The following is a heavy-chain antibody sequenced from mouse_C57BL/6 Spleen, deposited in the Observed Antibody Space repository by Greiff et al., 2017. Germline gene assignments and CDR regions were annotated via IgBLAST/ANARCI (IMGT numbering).Heavy chain of an antibody. D-gene: IGHD2-5*01. CDR2: IDPSDSYT. J-gene: IGHJ4*01. CDR3: ARREEGYSNYAMDY. CDR1: GYTFTSYW. Sequence: QVQLKESGAELVMPGASVKLSCKASGYTFTSYWMHWVKQRPGQGLEWIGEIDPSDSYTNYNQKFKGKSTLTVDKSSSTAYMQLSSLTSEDSAVYYCARREEGYSNYAMDYWGQGTSVTVSS. V-gene: IGHV1-69*01.